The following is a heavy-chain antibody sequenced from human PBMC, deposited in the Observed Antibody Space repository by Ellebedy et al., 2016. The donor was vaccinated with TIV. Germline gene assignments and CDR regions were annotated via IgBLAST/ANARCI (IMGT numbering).Heavy chain of an antibody. CDR2: IWYDGSNK. CDR3: ARGLSWYGNAEVVDY. CDR1: GFTFSSYG. D-gene: IGHD6-13*01. J-gene: IGHJ4*02. Sequence: PGGSLRLSCAASGFTFSSYGMHWVRQAPGKGLEWVAVIWYDGSNKYYADSVKGRFTISRDNSKNTLYLQMNSLRAEDTAVYYCARGLSWYGNAEVVDYWGQGTLVTVSS. V-gene: IGHV3-33*01.